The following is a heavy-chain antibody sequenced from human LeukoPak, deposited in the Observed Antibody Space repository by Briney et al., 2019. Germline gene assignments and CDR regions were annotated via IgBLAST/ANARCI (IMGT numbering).Heavy chain of an antibody. CDR2: INHSGST. V-gene: IGHV4-34*01. J-gene: IGHJ4*02. CDR1: GGSFSGYY. Sequence: PSETLSLTCAVYGGSFSGYYWSWIRQPPGKGLEWIGEINHSGSTNYNPSLKSRVTISVDTSKNQFSLKLSSVTAADTAVYYCARGPGLRWGQGTLVTVSP. D-gene: IGHD5-12*01. CDR3: ARGPGLR.